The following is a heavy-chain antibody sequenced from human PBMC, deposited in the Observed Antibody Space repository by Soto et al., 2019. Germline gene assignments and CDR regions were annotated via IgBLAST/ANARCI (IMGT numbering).Heavy chain of an antibody. D-gene: IGHD3-10*01. V-gene: IGHV1-2*02. CDR1: GYTFTGYY. Sequence: ASVKVSCKASGYTFTGYYMHWVRQAPGQGLEWMGWINPNSGGTNYAQKFQGRVTMTRDTSISIASMELSRLRSDDTAVYYCARGGGDLWFGEYYYYYGMDVWGQGTTVTVSS. CDR3: ARGGGDLWFGEYYYYYGMDV. J-gene: IGHJ6*02. CDR2: INPNSGGT.